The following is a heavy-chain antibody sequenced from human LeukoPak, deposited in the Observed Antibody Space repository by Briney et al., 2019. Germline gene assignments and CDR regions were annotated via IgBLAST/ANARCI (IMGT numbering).Heavy chain of an antibody. D-gene: IGHD5-24*01. CDR2: INPSGGST. CDR1: GYTFISYY. V-gene: IGHV1-46*01. J-gene: IGHJ4*02. CDR3: ARDLVPSQTRRDGYNFDY. Sequence: ASVKVSCKASGYTFISYYMHWVRQAPGQGLEWMGIINPSGGSTSYAQKFQGRVTMTRDTSTSTVYMELSSLRSEDTAVYYCARDLVPSQTRRDGYNFDYWGQGTLVTVSS.